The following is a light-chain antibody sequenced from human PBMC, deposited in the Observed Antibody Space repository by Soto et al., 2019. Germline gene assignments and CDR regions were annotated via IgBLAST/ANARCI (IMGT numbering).Light chain of an antibody. V-gene: IGKV3-11*01. J-gene: IGKJ4*01. CDR2: DAS. Sequence: EIVLTQSPATLSLSPGERATLSCGASQSVGSYLAWYQQKPGRAPRLLIYDASNRATAIPARFSGSGSGTDFTLTISSLEPEDFAVYFCQQRSNWLTFGGGTKLEIK. CDR1: QSVGSY. CDR3: QQRSNWLT.